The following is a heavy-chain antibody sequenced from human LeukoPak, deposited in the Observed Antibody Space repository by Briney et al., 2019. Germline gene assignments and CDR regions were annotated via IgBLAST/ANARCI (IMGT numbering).Heavy chain of an antibody. CDR3: ARAQYYDSSDRHRGYYFDY. CDR1: GGTFSSYA. V-gene: IGHV1-69*05. D-gene: IGHD3-22*01. Sequence: SVKVSCKASGGTFSSYAISWVRQAPGQGLEWMGGISPIFGTANYAQKFQGRVTITTDESTSTAYMELSSLRSEDTAVYYCARAQYYDSSDRHRGYYFDYWGQGTLVTVSS. J-gene: IGHJ4*02. CDR2: ISPIFGTA.